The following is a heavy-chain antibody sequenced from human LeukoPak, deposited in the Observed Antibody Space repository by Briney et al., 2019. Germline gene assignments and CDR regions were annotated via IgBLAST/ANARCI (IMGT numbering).Heavy chain of an antibody. J-gene: IGHJ4*02. CDR3: ARGNYDTLTGYYDEFDF. V-gene: IGHV1-2*02. Sequence: ASVKVSCKASGYTFTGCYIHWVRQAPGQGGEWMGWNNPNNGETNYAQKFQGRVTINRDTSISTCYMELSRLSSDDTAVYYCARGNYDTLTGYYDEFDFWGQGTLVTVSS. D-gene: IGHD3-9*01. CDR2: NNPNNGET. CDR1: GYTFTGCY.